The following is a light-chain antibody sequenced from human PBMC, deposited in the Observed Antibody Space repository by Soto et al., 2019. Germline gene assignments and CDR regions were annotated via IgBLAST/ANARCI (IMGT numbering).Light chain of an antibody. Sequence: QTVVTQPPSVSGAPGQRVTISCTGSSSNIGAGYDVHWYQQLPGTAPKLLIYGNSNRHSGVPDRFSGSQSGTSASLAITGLQAEDEADYCCQSYDSSLSGSKVFGGGTKLTVL. CDR2: GNS. J-gene: IGLJ2*01. CDR3: QSYDSSLSGSKV. CDR1: SSNIGAGYD. V-gene: IGLV1-40*01.